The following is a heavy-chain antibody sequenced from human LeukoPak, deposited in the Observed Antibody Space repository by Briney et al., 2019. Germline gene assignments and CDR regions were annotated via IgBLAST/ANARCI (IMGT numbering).Heavy chain of an antibody. Sequence: TSETLSLTCTVSGGSVSSSSDYWGWIRQPPGKGLAWTASISYSGNTFSNPSLKSRVTISLDTSKNQFSLRLNSVTAADTAVYYCARQPQSEYSYGFEDHWGQGILVTVSS. CDR1: GGSVSSSSDY. V-gene: IGHV4-39*01. CDR3: ARQPQSEYSYGFEDH. D-gene: IGHD5-18*01. CDR2: ISYSGNT. J-gene: IGHJ4*02.